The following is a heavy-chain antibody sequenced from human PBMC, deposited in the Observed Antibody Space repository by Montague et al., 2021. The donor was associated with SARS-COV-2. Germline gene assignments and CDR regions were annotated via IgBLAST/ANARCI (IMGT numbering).Heavy chain of an antibody. CDR2: ISSSGSTI. CDR1: GFTFRIYE. V-gene: IGHV3-48*03. D-gene: IGHD3-10*01. CDR3: ARDGRFGELDY. J-gene: IGHJ4*02. Sequence: SLRLSCAASGFTFRIYEMNWVRQAPGKGLEWVSYISSSGSTIYYADSVKGRFTISRDNAKNSLYLQMNSLRAEDAAVYYCARDGRFGELDYWGQGTLVTVPT.